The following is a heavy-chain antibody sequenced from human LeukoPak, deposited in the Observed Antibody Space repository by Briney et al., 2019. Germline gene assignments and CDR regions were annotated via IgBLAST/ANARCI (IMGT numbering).Heavy chain of an antibody. Sequence: QIQLHASGPGLVKPSETLSLTSAVSGYSISSGDYWGWVRQPPGTGLEWSGSIYHSGSPYYNPSLKSRVTISLDTSKNQSSLKVSSVTAADTAVHYCASLSSDGYNSLTYWRQGTLVTVSS. J-gene: IGHJ4*02. CDR1: GYSISSGDY. V-gene: IGHV4-38-2*01. CDR2: IYHSGSP. D-gene: IGHD5-24*01. CDR3: ASLSSDGYNSLTY.